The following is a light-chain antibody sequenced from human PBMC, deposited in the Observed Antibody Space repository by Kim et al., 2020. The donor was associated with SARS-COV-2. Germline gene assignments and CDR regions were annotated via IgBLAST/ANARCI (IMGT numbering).Light chain of an antibody. CDR1: QDINHY. J-gene: IGKJ4*01. CDR3: QQYKSYPRT. Sequence: SASVGDTVTITGRASQDINHYLAWFQQKPGKAPKSLIYGTSNLRGGVPSKFSGSGSATDFTLTISSLQPEDFATYYCQQYKSYPRTFGGGTKLEIK. V-gene: IGKV1-16*02. CDR2: GTS.